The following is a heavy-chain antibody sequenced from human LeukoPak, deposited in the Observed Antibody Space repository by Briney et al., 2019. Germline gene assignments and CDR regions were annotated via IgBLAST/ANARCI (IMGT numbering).Heavy chain of an antibody. CDR3: ARVRGKMAQYFDY. J-gene: IGHJ4*02. D-gene: IGHD4-23*01. V-gene: IGHV3-33*01. CDR1: GFTFSSYG. Sequence: GGSLRLSCAASGFTFSSYGMHWVRQAPGKGLEWVAVIWYDGSNKYYADSVKGRFTISRDNSKNTLYLQMNSLRAEDTAVYYCARVRGKMAQYFDYWGQGTLVTVSS. CDR2: IWYDGSNK.